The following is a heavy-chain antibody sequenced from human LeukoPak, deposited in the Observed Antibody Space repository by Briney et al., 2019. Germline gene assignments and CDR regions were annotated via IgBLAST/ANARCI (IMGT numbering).Heavy chain of an antibody. CDR1: GFSFSNYA. V-gene: IGHV3-23*01. Sequence: GGSLRLSCAASGFSFSNYAMSWVRQAPGKGLEWVSAISGSGGSGGRTYYADSVKGRFTISRDNSKNTLYLQMNSLRAEDTAVYYCAKDPNYDFWSGFVSVRAPENYYMDVWGKGTTVTVSS. D-gene: IGHD3-3*01. CDR3: AKDPNYDFWSGFVSVRAPENYYMDV. CDR2: ISGSGGSGGRT. J-gene: IGHJ6*03.